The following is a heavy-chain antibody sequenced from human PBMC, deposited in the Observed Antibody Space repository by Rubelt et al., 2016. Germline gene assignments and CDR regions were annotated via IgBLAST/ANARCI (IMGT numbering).Heavy chain of an antibody. V-gene: IGHV4-34*01. J-gene: IGHJ4*02. CDR3: ARAPLYGSGTYGPYDY. D-gene: IGHD3-10*01. CDR1: GGSFSGYY. Sequence: QVQLQQWGAGLLKPSETLSLTCAVYGGSFSGYYWGWIRQPPGKGLEWIGSIYSSGSTYYNPSLKSRVTISVDTSKNQLPLKLSSVTAADTAVYYCARAPLYGSGTYGPYDYWGQGTLVTVSS. CDR2: IYSSGST.